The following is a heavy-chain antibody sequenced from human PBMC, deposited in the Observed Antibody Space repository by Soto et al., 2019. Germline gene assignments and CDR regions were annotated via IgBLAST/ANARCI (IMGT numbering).Heavy chain of an antibody. J-gene: IGHJ4*02. CDR1: GGSISSYY. V-gene: IGHV4-59*01. CDR3: ARHTDTARSDY. D-gene: IGHD5-18*01. Sequence: QVQLQESGPGLVKPSETLSITCTVSGGSISSYYWSWIRQPPGKGLEWIGYIYYSGSTNYNPSLKSRVTISVDTSKNQFSLNLHSVTAADTAVYYCARHTDTARSDYWGQGTLVTVSS. CDR2: IYYSGST.